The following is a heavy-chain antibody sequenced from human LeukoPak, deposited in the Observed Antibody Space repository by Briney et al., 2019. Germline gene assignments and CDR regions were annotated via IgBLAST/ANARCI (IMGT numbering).Heavy chain of an antibody. Sequence: GGSLRLSCAASGFTFSRYSMNWVRQAPGKGLEWVSSMSSSSSYIYYADSVKGRFTISRDNDKNSLYLQMNSLRAEDTAVYYCARDDSLYSGSYVFDYWGQGTLVTVSS. D-gene: IGHD1-26*01. J-gene: IGHJ4*02. CDR2: MSSSSSYI. CDR3: ARDDSLYSGSYVFDY. V-gene: IGHV3-21*01. CDR1: GFTFSRYS.